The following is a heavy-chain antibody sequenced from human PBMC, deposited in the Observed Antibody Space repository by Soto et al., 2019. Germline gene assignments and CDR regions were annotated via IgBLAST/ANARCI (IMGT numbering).Heavy chain of an antibody. CDR1: GGSFSGYY. V-gene: IGHV4-34*02. J-gene: IGHJ4*02. CDR2: IELGGST. Sequence: QVQLQQWGAGLLKPSETLSLTCAVDGGSFSGYYWSGVRQPPGKGLAWMGEIELGGSTNNNPSIKMRVTRSVVASKSQFCLKVNSVTAADTAVHYGARGYGSGSYWAYRGQGALVTVSS. CDR3: ARGYGSGSYWAY. D-gene: IGHD3-10*01.